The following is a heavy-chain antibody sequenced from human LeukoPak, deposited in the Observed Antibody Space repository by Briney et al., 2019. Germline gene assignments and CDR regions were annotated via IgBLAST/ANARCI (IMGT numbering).Heavy chain of an antibody. Sequence: SETLPLTCAVYGGSFSGYYWSWIRQPPGKGLEWIGEINHSGSTNYNPSLKRRVTISVDTSKNQFSLKLSSVTAADTAVYYCARFPGYSSSHHDYWGQGTLVTVSS. CDR1: GGSFSGYY. D-gene: IGHD6-13*01. CDR2: INHSGST. CDR3: ARFPGYSSSHHDY. J-gene: IGHJ4*02. V-gene: IGHV4-34*01.